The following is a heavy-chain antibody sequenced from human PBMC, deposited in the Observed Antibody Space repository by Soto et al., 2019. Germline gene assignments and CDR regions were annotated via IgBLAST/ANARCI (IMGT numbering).Heavy chain of an antibody. CDR2: ISSSSTYT. CDR3: ARELQDYYDSSGYYVHYFDY. CDR1: GFTVSSNY. V-gene: IGHV3-11*06. Sequence: GSLRLSCAASGFTVSSNYMSWIRQAPGKGLEWVSYISSSSTYTNYADSVKGRFTISRDNAKNSLYLQMNSLRAEDTAVYYCARELQDYYDSSGYYVHYFDYWGQGTLVTVSS. J-gene: IGHJ4*02. D-gene: IGHD3-22*01.